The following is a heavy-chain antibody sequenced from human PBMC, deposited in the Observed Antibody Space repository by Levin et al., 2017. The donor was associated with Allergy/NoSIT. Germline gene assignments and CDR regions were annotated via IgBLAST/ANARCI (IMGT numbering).Heavy chain of an antibody. CDR3: AKDTFPGIAAAGTEGVFDY. D-gene: IGHD6-13*01. CDR1: GFTFDDYA. J-gene: IGHJ4*02. Sequence: LSLTCAASGFTFDDYAMHWVRQAPGKGLEWVSGISWNSGSIGYADSVKGRFTISRDNAKNSLYLQMNSLRAEDTALYYCAKDTFPGIAAAGTEGVFDYWGQGTLVTVSS. CDR2: ISWNSGSI. V-gene: IGHV3-9*01.